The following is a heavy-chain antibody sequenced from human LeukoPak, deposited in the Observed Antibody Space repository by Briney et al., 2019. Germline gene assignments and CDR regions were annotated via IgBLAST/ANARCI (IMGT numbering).Heavy chain of an antibody. J-gene: IGHJ6*02. D-gene: IGHD6-13*01. CDR3: ARGGDSSSWYNPLDYYYYGMDV. Sequence: GRSLRLSCAASEFTFSSYGMHWVRQAPGKGLEWVAVIWYDGSNKYYADSVKGRFTISRDNSKNTLYLQMNSLRAEDTAVYYCARGGDSSSWYNPLDYYYYGMDVWGQGTTVTVSS. V-gene: IGHV3-33*01. CDR1: EFTFSSYG. CDR2: IWYDGSNK.